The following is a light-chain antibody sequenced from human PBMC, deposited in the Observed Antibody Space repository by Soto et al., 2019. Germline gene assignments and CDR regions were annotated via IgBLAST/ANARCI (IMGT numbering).Light chain of an antibody. J-gene: IGKJ1*01. CDR1: QSVSSN. CDR3: QQYNTWRWT. CDR2: GAS. Sequence: ETVMTQSPATLSVSPGERATLSCRASQSVSSNLAWYRQTPGQAPRLLIYGASTRATGIPARFSGSGSGTEFTLTISSLQSEDFAVYCCQQYNTWRWTFGKGTKVEIK. V-gene: IGKV3-15*01.